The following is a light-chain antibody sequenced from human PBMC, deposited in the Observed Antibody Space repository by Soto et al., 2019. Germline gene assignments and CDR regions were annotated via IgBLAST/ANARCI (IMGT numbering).Light chain of an antibody. Sequence: QLVLTQSPSASGTPGQRVTISCSGSSSNIGSNYVYWYQQLPGTAPKLLIYRNNQRPSGVPDRFSGSKSGTSASLAISGLRSEDEADYYCAAWDDSLSVVVFGGGTKVTVL. V-gene: IGLV1-47*01. J-gene: IGLJ2*01. CDR3: AAWDDSLSVVV. CDR2: RNN. CDR1: SSNIGSNY.